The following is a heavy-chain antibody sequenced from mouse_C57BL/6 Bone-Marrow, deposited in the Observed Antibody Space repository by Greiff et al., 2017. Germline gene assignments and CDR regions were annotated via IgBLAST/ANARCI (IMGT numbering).Heavy chain of an antibody. D-gene: IGHD1-1*01. J-gene: IGHJ2*01. CDR3: TTVVHY. CDR2: YDPENGDT. Sequence: EVQLQQSGAELVRPGASVKLSCTAPGFNIKDDYMHWVKQRPEQGLEWIGWYDPENGDTEYASKFQGKATITADTSSNTAYLQLSSLTAEDTAVYYCTTVVHYGGQGTTLTVSS. CDR1: GFNIKDDY. V-gene: IGHV14-4*01.